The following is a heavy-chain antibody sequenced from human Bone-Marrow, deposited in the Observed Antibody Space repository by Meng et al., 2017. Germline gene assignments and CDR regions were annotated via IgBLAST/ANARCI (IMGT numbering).Heavy chain of an antibody. V-gene: IGHV3-15*01. Sequence: GESLKISCAASGFTFSNAWMSWIRQAPGKGLEWVGRIKSKTDGGTTDYAAPVQGRFTISRDDSKNTLYLQMNSLKTEDAAVYYCAKAIVIGELFRAPYYFDYWGQGTLVTVSS. CDR2: IKSKTDGGTT. CDR3: AKAIVIGELFRAPYYFDY. CDR1: GFTFSNAW. J-gene: IGHJ4*02. D-gene: IGHD3-10*01.